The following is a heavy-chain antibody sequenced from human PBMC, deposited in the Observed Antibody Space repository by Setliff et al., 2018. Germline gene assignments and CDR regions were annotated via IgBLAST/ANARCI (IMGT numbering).Heavy chain of an antibody. Sequence: PSETLSLTCNVSGASIRNFYWTWIRQPPGKGLEWIRYVHFTGSTNYNPSLKSRVTMSVDVSKSQFSLRLSSVTAADTAVYYCARAPRYFDPTGSYFDFWGQGTLVTVSS. CDR3: ARAPRYFDPTGSYFDF. CDR1: GASIRNFY. D-gene: IGHD3-22*01. V-gene: IGHV4-59*01. CDR2: VHFTGST. J-gene: IGHJ4*02.